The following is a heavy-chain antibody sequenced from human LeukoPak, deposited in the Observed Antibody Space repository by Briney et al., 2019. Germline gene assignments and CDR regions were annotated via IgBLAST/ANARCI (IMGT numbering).Heavy chain of an antibody. Sequence: SETLSLTCTVSGDSISGSNYHWGWIRQPPGKGLEWLGTVHYSGNAFYNPSLRGRTTVSVDTSKNQFSLKLTPVTAADTAVYFCAREPDAWGQGILVTVSS. V-gene: IGHV4-39*07. J-gene: IGHJ5*02. CDR1: GDSISGSNYH. CDR2: VHYSGNA. CDR3: AREPDA.